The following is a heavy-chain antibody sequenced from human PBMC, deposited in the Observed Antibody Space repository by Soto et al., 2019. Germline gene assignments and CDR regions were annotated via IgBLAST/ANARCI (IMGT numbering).Heavy chain of an antibody. CDR3: ARQPYDSSGYYYGA. D-gene: IGHD3-22*01. J-gene: IGHJ5*02. CDR2: MYSSGNT. CDR1: AGSISRSNYY. Sequence: QLQLQESGPGLVKPSETLSLTCTVSAGSISRSNYYWGWIHQPPGKGLEWMGSMYSSGNTYYNPSPKSRVTISVDTSKNQFSLKLTSVTAAETAVYYCARQPYDSSGYYYGAWGQGTLVTVSS. V-gene: IGHV4-39*01.